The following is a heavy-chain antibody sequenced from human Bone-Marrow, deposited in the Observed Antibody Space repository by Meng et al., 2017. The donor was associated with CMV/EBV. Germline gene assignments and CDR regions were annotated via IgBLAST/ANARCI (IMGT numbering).Heavy chain of an antibody. CDR2: IIPIFGTA. CDR3: AREGPRWGAMVSGFVY. CDR1: GFTFSSYA. J-gene: IGHJ4*02. D-gene: IGHD5-18*01. V-gene: IGHV1-69*05. Sequence: KISCAASGFTFSSYAMSWVRQAPGQGLEWMGGIIPIFGTANYAQKFQGRVTITTDESTSTAYMELSSLRSEDTAVYYCAREGPRWGAMVSGFVYWGQGTLVTVSS.